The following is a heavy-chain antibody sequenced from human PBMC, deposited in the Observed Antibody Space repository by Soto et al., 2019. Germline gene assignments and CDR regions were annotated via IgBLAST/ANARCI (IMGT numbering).Heavy chain of an antibody. CDR3: AREVRASGCIRPDH. V-gene: IGHV3-48*02. Sequence: EVQLVESGGGLVQPGGSLRLSCAASGFTFSSYSMNWVRQAPGKGLEWVSNINSGSSTIYYVDSVKGRFTISRDNAKNSMYLQMNSLRDEDTAVYYCAREVRASGCIRPDHWGQGTLVTVSS. CDR2: INSGSSTI. D-gene: IGHD6-19*01. CDR1: GFTFSSYS. J-gene: IGHJ4*02.